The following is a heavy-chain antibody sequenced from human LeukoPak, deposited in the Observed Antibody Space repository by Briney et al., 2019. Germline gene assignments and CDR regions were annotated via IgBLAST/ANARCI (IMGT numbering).Heavy chain of an antibody. CDR1: GYTFTNYA. V-gene: IGHV1-69*13. J-gene: IGHJ5*02. CDR2: IIPIFGTA. D-gene: IGHD3-16*02. Sequence: SVKVSCKASGYTFTNYAMNWVRQALGQGLEWMGGIIPIFGTANYAQKFQGRVTITADESTSTAYMELSSLRSEDTAVYYCARDPRVSDYVWGSYHWFDPWGQGTLVTVSS. CDR3: ARDPRVSDYVWGSYHWFDP.